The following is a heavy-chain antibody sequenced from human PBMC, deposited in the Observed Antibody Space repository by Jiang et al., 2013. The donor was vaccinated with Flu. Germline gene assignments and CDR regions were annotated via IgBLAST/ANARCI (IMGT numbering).Heavy chain of an antibody. CDR3: ARDQYYYGSRWFDP. Sequence: GLVKPSETLSLTCTVSDYSITSGYYWGWVRQPPGKGLEWIGSIHHRGSTYYNPSLKSRVTISVDTSKNQFSLKLSSVTAADTAVYYCARDQYYYGSRWFDPWGQGTLVTVSS. CDR1: DYSITSGYY. J-gene: IGHJ5*02. D-gene: IGHD3-10*01. CDR2: IHHRGST. V-gene: IGHV4-38-2*02.